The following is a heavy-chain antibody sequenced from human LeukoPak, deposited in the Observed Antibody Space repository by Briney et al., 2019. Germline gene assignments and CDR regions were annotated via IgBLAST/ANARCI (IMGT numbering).Heavy chain of an antibody. J-gene: IGHJ4*02. CDR3: ARGTFRYYYDSSGYYYDY. V-gene: IGHV4-59*01. CDR2: IYYSGST. Sequence: SETLSLTCTVSGGSISSYYWSWIRQPPGKGLEWIGYIYYSGSTNYNPSPKSRVTISVDTSKNQFSLKLSSVTAADTAVYYCARGTFRYYYDSSGYYYDYWGQGTLVTVSS. CDR1: GGSISSYY. D-gene: IGHD3-22*01.